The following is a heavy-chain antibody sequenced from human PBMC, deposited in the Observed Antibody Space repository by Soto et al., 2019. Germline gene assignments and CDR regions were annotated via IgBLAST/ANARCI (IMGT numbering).Heavy chain of an antibody. Sequence: QVQLQQWGAGLLKPSETLSLTCAVYGGSFSGYYWSWIRQPPGKGLEWLGEITHSGSTNYNPSLKSRVTRSVDTSKNQFSLKLSSVTAANTAVYYWARGGGWPKYYYYYGMDVWGQGTTVTVSS. V-gene: IGHV4-34*01. J-gene: IGHJ6*02. D-gene: IGHD6-19*01. CDR2: ITHSGST. CDR3: ARGGGWPKYYYYYGMDV. CDR1: GGSFSGYY.